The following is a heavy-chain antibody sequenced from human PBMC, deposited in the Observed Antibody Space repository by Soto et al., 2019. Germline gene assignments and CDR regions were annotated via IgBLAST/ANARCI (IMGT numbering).Heavy chain of an antibody. CDR1: GYTFTSYG. J-gene: IGHJ4*02. Sequence: ASVKVSCKASGYTFTSYGISWVRQAPGQGLEWMGWISAYNGTANYAQKFQGRVTITADKSTSTAYMELSSLRSEDTAVYYCARGLLSYYGSGSQDKRKYYFDYWGQGTLVTVSS. D-gene: IGHD3-10*01. CDR2: ISAYNGTA. CDR3: ARGLLSYYGSGSQDKRKYYFDY. V-gene: IGHV1-18*04.